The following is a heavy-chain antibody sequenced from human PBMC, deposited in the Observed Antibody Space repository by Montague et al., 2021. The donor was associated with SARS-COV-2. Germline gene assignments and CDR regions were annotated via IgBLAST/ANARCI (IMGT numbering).Heavy chain of an antibody. D-gene: IGHD2-21*02. CDR3: ARGPYCSGGDCYNARRNNLYFDL. CDR1: GNSSDGY. Sequence: GNSSDGYSSCAGLRPEKELEWIGEIIYSGNTNYTLSLKSRVTMSIDTSKNQFSLRLRSVTAADKAVYYCARGPYCSGGDCYNARRNNLYFDLWGRGTLVTVSS. V-gene: IGHV4-34*01. J-gene: IGHJ2*01. CDR2: IIYSGNT.